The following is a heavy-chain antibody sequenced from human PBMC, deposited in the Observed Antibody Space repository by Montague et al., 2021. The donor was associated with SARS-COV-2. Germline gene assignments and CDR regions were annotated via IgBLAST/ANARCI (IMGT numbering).Heavy chain of an antibody. D-gene: IGHD6-13*01. Sequence: TLSLTCTVSGGSISSGDYYWSWIRQPPGKGLEWIGYIYYSGSTYYNPSLKSRVTISVDTSKNQFSLKLSSVTAADTAVYYCARVGRQQLVRLSGMDVWGQGTTVTVSS. V-gene: IGHV4-30-4*01. CDR3: ARVGRQQLVRLSGMDV. CDR1: GGSISSGDYY. CDR2: IYYSGST. J-gene: IGHJ6*02.